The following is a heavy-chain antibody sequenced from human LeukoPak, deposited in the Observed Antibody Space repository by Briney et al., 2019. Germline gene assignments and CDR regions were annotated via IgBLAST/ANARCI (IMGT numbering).Heavy chain of an antibody. D-gene: IGHD4-17*01. V-gene: IGHV4-61*02. CDR3: ARGFNTVNFDH. CDR1: GGSISSDNYY. J-gene: IGHJ4*02. Sequence: SQTLSLTCTVSGGSISSDNYYWSWIRQPAGKGLEWIGRIYTSGSTNYNPSLNSRVTISIDTSKNQFSLKLTSVTAADTAVYYCARGFNTVNFDHWGQGTLVTVSS. CDR2: IYTSGST.